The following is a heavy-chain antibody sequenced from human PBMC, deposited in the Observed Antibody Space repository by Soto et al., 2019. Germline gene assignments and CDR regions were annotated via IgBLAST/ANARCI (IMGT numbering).Heavy chain of an antibody. J-gene: IGHJ4*02. Sequence: QITLKESCPTLVKPTQTLTLTCTFSGFSLSISGVGVAWIRQPPGRALECLALIYWDDDKRYSLSLKNRLTITKDTSKNQVVLTMTNMDPVDTATYYCAQTPPDKWVVVFDYWGQGTLVTVSS. V-gene: IGHV2-5*02. CDR3: AQTPPDKWVVVFDY. D-gene: IGHD6-19*01. CDR1: GFSLSISGVG. CDR2: IYWDDDK.